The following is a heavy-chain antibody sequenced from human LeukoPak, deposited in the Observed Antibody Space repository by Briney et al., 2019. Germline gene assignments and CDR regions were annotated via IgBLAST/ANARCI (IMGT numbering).Heavy chain of an antibody. CDR1: GFTFSGYA. V-gene: IGHV3-30*03. Sequence: PGGSLRLSCAASGFTFSGYAMHWVRQAPGKGLEWVTIISYDGNNKYYADSVKGRFTISRDNSKNTPYLQMNSLRAEDTAVYYCARDQFYAFDIWGQGTMVTVSS. CDR2: ISYDGNNK. CDR3: ARDQFYAFDI. J-gene: IGHJ3*02.